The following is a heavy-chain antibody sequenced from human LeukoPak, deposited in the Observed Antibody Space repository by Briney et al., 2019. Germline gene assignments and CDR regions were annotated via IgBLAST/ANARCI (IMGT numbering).Heavy chain of an antibody. D-gene: IGHD3-9*01. J-gene: IGHJ4*02. CDR1: GFIVSNYE. CDR3: ARDRFLHYDILTGYLDY. V-gene: IGHV3-69-1*01. CDR2: IASDYTI. Sequence: GGSLRLSCTASGFIVSNYEMNWVRQAPGKGREWISFIASDYTIFYADGVKGRFTLSRDNAKNSLYLQMNSLRAEDTAVYYCARDRFLHYDILTGYLDYWGQGTLVTVSS.